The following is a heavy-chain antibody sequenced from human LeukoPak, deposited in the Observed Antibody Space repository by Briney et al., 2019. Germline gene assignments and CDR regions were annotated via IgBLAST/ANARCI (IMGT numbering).Heavy chain of an antibody. V-gene: IGHV4-4*07. Sequence: SETLSLTCTVSGGAISSYYWSWIRQPAGKGLEWIGRIYSSGSTNYNPSHKSRVTMSLDTSNNQFSLKLSSVTAADTAVYYCARNWYFDLWGRGTLVTVSS. CDR1: GGAISSYY. CDR2: IYSSGST. J-gene: IGHJ2*01. CDR3: ARNWYFDL.